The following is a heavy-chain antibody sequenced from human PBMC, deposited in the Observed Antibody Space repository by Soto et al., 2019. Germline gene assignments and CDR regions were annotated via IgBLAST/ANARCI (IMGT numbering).Heavy chain of an antibody. CDR3: MTEYRMGSESLDY. D-gene: IGHD1-1*01. CDR1: GSTLSRDN. Sequence: EVQLVESGGALVQRGGSLRLSCAVSGSTLSRDNMNWVRQAPGKGPEWVSIIYTGGNTYYAASVKGRFSVSRDRSTNTLFLQMDSLRAEDTAVYYCMTEYRMGSESLDYWGQGTLVTVSS. V-gene: IGHV3-66*01. J-gene: IGHJ4*02. CDR2: IYTGGNT.